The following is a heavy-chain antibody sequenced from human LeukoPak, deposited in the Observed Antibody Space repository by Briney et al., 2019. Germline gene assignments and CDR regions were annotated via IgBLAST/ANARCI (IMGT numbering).Heavy chain of an antibody. CDR3: ARHPYYYGSGSYHIDY. CDR2: IYHSGST. J-gene: IGHJ4*02. CDR1: GYSISSGYY. D-gene: IGHD3-10*01. V-gene: IGHV4-38-2*02. Sequence: SETLSLTCTVSGYSISSGYYWGWIRQPPGKGLEWIGSIYHSGSTYYNPSLKSRVTISEDTSKNQFSLKLSSATAADTAVYYCARHPYYYGSGSYHIDYWGQGTLVTVSS.